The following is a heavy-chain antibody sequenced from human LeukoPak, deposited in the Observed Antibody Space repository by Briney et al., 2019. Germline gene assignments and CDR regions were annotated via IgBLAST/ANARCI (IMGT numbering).Heavy chain of an antibody. Sequence: GGSLRLSCAASGFTFDDYAMHWVRQAPGKGLEWVSGISWNSGSIGYADSVKGRFTISRDNAKNSLYLQMNSLRAEDTALYYCAKPRWPGIDSGYDLEDWGQGTLVTVSS. J-gene: IGHJ4*02. D-gene: IGHD5-12*01. CDR1: GFTFDDYA. CDR3: AKPRWPGIDSGYDLED. V-gene: IGHV3-9*01. CDR2: ISWNSGSI.